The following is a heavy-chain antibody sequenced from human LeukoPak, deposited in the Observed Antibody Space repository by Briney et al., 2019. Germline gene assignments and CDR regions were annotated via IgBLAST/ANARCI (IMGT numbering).Heavy chain of an antibody. CDR1: GFTFSSYS. D-gene: IGHD4-17*01. CDR3: ARVAYGDYGVFDY. V-gene: IGHV3-48*04. J-gene: IGHJ4*02. CDR2: ISSSSSTI. Sequence: GGSLRLSCAASGFTFSSYSMNWVRQAPGKGLEWVSYISSSSSTIYYADSVKGRFTISRDNAKNTLYLQMNSLRAEDTAVYFCARVAYGDYGVFDYWGQETLVTVSS.